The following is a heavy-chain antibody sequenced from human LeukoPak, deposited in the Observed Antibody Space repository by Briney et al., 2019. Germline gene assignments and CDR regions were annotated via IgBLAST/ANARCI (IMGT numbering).Heavy chain of an antibody. Sequence: GASVKVSCKAPGYTFTSYGISWVRQAPGQGLEWMGWISAYNGDTNYAQKFQGRVTLTTATSTSTAYMELRNLRSDDTAVYYCARQGLGDNSGYSLMDYWGQGTLVTVSS. CDR1: GYTFTSYG. J-gene: IGHJ4*02. CDR3: ARQGLGDNSGYSLMDY. CDR2: ISAYNGDT. D-gene: IGHD3-22*01. V-gene: IGHV1-18*01.